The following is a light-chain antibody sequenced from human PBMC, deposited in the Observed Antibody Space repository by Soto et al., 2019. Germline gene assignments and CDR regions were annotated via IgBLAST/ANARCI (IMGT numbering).Light chain of an antibody. CDR3: QSYDSSLSVYV. CDR2: GNS. J-gene: IGLJ1*01. CDR1: SSNIGAGYD. Sequence: QSVLTQPPSVSGAPAQRVTISCTGSSSNIGAGYDVHWYQQLPGTAPKLLIYGNSNRPSGVPDRFSGSKSGTSASLAITGLQAEDEADYYCQSYDSSLSVYVFGTGTKLTVL. V-gene: IGLV1-40*01.